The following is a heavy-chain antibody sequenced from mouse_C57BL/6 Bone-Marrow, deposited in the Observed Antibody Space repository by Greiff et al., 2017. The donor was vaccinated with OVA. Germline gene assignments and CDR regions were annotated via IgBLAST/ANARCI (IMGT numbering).Heavy chain of an antibody. CDR3: TRNYFDY. CDR2: IDPETGGT. CDR1: GYTFPDYE. J-gene: IGHJ2*01. Sequence: QVQLQQSGAELVRPGASVTLSCKASGYTFPDYEMHWVKQTPVHGLEWIGAIDPETGGTAYNQKFKGKAILTADKSSSTAYMELRSLTSEDSAVYYCTRNYFDYWGQGTTLTVSS. V-gene: IGHV1-15*01.